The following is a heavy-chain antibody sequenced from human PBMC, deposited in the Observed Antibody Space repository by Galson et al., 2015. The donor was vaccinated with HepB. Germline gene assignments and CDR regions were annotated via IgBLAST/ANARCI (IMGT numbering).Heavy chain of an antibody. J-gene: IGHJ4*02. D-gene: IGHD4-17*01. Sequence: SLRLSCAASGFTFSSYAMSWVRQAPGKGLEWVSAISGSGGSTYYADSVKGRFTISKDNSKNTLYLQMNSLRAEGTAVYYCAKEGDDRPLINKMTTVTTDYWGQGTLVTVSS. CDR1: GFTFSSYA. CDR2: ISGSGGST. V-gene: IGHV3-23*01. CDR3: AKEGDDRPLINKMTTVTTDY.